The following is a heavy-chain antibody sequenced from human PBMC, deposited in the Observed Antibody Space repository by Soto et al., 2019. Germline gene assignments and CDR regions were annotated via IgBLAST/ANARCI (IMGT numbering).Heavy chain of an antibody. V-gene: IGHV1-3*01. CDR3: ARSDMTVAAAFNI. D-gene: IGHD6-19*01. CDR1: GYTITNYA. Sequence: QAQLVQSGAEVKKPGASVKVSCKASGYTITNYAIPWVRQAPGQGLEWMGWINAGNGNTKYSQNFQGRVTITRDTSARTAYLELSSLRSEDTAVYFCARSDMTVAAAFNIWGQGTKVTVSS. J-gene: IGHJ3*02. CDR2: INAGNGNT.